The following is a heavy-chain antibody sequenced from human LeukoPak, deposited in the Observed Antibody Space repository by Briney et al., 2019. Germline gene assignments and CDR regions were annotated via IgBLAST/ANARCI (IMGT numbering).Heavy chain of an antibody. CDR3: ARSVSAIGPDAFDI. CDR1: GGSISSGGFY. D-gene: IGHD2-21*01. Sequence: PPETLSLTCTVSGGSISSGGFYWSWIRQHPGKGLEWIGYIYYNGSTYYNPSLKSRLSISIDTSKNHFSLKLSSVTAADTAVYYCARSVSAIGPDAFDIWGQGTMVTASS. CDR2: IYYNGST. V-gene: IGHV4-31*03. J-gene: IGHJ3*02.